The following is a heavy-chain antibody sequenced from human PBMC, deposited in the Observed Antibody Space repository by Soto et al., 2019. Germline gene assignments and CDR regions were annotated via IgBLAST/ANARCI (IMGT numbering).Heavy chain of an antibody. CDR3: ARDLFRYYDYVWGSYRSHYFDY. V-gene: IGHV1-18*01. CDR1: GYTFTSYG. J-gene: IGHJ4*02. Sequence: QVQLVQSGAEVKKPGASVKVSCKASGYTFTSYGISWVRQAPGQGLEWMGWISAYNGNTNYAQKLQGRVTMTTDTSTSTAYVELRSLRSDDTAVYYCARDLFRYYDYVWGSYRSHYFDYWGQGTLVTVSS. CDR2: ISAYNGNT. D-gene: IGHD3-16*02.